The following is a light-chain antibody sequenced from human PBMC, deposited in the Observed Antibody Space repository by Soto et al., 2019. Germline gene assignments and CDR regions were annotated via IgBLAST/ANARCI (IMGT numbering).Light chain of an antibody. V-gene: IGLV2-23*02. J-gene: IGLJ2*01. CDR2: GVS. CDR3: CSYAGGNTWVV. Sequence: QSVLTQFAPVSGSPGQSITISCTGTSSDVGGYNLVSWYQQHPDKAPKLIIFGVSKRPSGVSNRFSGSKSGNTASLTISGLQAEDEADYYCCSYAGGNTWVVFGGGTKLTVL. CDR1: SSDVGGYNL.